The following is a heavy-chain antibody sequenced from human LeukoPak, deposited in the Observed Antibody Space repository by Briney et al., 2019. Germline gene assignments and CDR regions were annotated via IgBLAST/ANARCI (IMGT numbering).Heavy chain of an antibody. CDR1: GVSIFSFY. J-gene: IGHJ3*02. CDR2: IYTSGST. D-gene: IGHD6-19*01. CDR3: ARAPQWLVPRDAFDI. V-gene: IGHV4-4*07. Sequence: SETLSLTCTVSGVSIFSFYWNWVRQPAGKGLEWIGRIYTSGSTNYNPSLKSRVTMSVDTSKNQFSLKLSSVTAADTAVYYCARAPQWLVPRDAFDIWGQGTMVTVSS.